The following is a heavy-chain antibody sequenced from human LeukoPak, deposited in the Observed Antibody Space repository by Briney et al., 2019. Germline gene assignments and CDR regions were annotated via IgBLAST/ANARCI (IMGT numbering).Heavy chain of an antibody. CDR3: ARLITGNWFDP. J-gene: IGHJ5*02. CDR1: GGSISSSSYY. D-gene: IGHD3-16*01. V-gene: IGHV4-39*01. Sequence: PSETLSLTCTVSGGSISSSSYYWGWIRQPPGKGLEWIGSIYFSGSTYYNSSLKSRVSISVDTSKNQFSLNLSSVTAAATAVYYCARLITGNWFDPWGQGTLVTVSS. CDR2: IYFSGST.